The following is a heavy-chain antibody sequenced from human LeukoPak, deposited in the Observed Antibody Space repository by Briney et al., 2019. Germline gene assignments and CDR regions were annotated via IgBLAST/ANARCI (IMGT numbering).Heavy chain of an antibody. V-gene: IGHV4-4*07. CDR2: IYTSGST. CDR1: GDSISSYY. CDR3: ARGWSRLRYFDWLFPLDV. J-gene: IGHJ6*04. D-gene: IGHD3-9*01. Sequence: SETLSLTCTVSGDSISSYYWSWIRQPAGKGLEWIGHIYTSGSTNYNPSLKSRVTISVDTSRNQFSLKLSSVTAADTAVYYCARGWSRLRYFDWLFPLDVWGKGTTVTISS.